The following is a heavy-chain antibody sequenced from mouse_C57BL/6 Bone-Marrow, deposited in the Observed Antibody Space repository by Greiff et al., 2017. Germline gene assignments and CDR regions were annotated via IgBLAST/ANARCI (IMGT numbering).Heavy chain of an antibody. CDR2: IDPENGDT. Sequence: SGAELVRPGASVKLSCTASGFNIKDDYMHWVKQRPEQGLEWIGWIDPENGDTEYASKFQGKATITADTSSNTAYLQLSSLTSEDTAVYYCTTLYYYGSSSYYFDYWGQGTTLTVSS. D-gene: IGHD1-1*01. J-gene: IGHJ2*01. V-gene: IGHV14-4*01. CDR1: GFNIKDDY. CDR3: TTLYYYGSSSYYFDY.